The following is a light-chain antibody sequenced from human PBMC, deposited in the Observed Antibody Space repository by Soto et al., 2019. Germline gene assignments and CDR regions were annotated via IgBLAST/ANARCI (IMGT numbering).Light chain of an antibody. CDR3: QQCGSSRLT. Sequence: IVLTQSPGTLSLSPGERATLSCRASQSLSSTYLAWYRQKPGQAPRLLMYAASTRAAGIPDRFSGSWSGTDFPLSISRLEPEDFAVYYCQQCGSSRLTFGGGTKVEIK. V-gene: IGKV3-20*01. CDR1: QSLSSTY. CDR2: AAS. J-gene: IGKJ4*01.